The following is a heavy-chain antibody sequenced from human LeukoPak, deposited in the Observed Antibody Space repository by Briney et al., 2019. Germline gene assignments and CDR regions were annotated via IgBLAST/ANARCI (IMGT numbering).Heavy chain of an antibody. CDR3: AREYAGSMSRWFDP. D-gene: IGHD3-10*01. J-gene: IGHJ5*02. CDR2: IYYSGST. V-gene: IGHV4-59*11. CDR1: GGFISSHY. Sequence: PSETLSLTCTVSGGFISSHYWSWIRQPPGKGLEWIGYIYYSGSTNYNPSLKSRVTISVDTSKNQFSVKLSSVSAADTAVYYCAREYAGSMSRWFDPWGQGTLVTVSS.